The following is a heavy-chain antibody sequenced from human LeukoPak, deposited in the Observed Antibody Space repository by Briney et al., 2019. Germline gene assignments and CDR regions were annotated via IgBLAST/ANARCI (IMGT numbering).Heavy chain of an antibody. CDR1: GFTFTNYA. CDR3: AKGLWEQDAFDI. D-gene: IGHD3-16*01. CDR2: ISGSGGKT. Sequence: GGSLRLSCAASGFTFTNYAMSWVRQTPGKGLQWVSVISGSGGKTYYADSMKGQFTISRDNSRNTLYLQMNSLRAEDTAVYYCAKGLWEQDAFDIWGQGTMVTVSS. V-gene: IGHV3-23*01. J-gene: IGHJ3*02.